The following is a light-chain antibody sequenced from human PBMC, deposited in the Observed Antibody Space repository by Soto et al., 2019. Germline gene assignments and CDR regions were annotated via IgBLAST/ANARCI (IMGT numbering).Light chain of an antibody. V-gene: IGLV2-14*01. Sequence: QSALTQPASVSGSPGQSITISCTGTSSDVGGYNYVSWYQQHPGKVPKLMIYHVSNRPSGVSNRFSGSKSGNTASLTISGLHPEDEADYYCSSYTSSSTPVVFGGGTKLTVL. CDR1: SSDVGGYNY. CDR2: HVS. CDR3: SSYTSSSTPVV. J-gene: IGLJ2*01.